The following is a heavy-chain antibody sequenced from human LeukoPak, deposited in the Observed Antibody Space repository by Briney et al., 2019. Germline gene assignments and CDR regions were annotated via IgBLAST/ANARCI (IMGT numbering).Heavy chain of an antibody. CDR3: ARVNTFRRWFDP. V-gene: IGHV3-23*01. J-gene: IGHJ5*02. CDR2: ITGSGTGSGDST. Sequence: GGSLRLSCAVSGFTFSSYAMSWVRQAPGKGLEWVSSITGSGTGSGDSTYYADSVKGRFTVSRDNSKNTLYLQMNSLRAEDTAVYYCARVNTFRRWFDPWGQGTLVTVSS. CDR1: GFTFSSYA.